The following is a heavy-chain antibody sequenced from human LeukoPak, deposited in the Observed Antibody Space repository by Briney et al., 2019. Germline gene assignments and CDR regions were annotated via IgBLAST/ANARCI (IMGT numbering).Heavy chain of an antibody. CDR3: ARVFLERLTSGYFDN. CDR1: GFNFSEYA. CDR2: ISYDGRQK. Sequence: PGGSLRLSCAASGFNFSEYAMHWVRQAPGKGLEWVAVISYDGRQKYYGDSVKGRFTIPRDNPKNTLYLQMNSLRDDDTAVYYCARVFLERLTSGYFDNWGQGTLVTVSP. D-gene: IGHD3-3*01. V-gene: IGHV3-30-3*01. J-gene: IGHJ4*02.